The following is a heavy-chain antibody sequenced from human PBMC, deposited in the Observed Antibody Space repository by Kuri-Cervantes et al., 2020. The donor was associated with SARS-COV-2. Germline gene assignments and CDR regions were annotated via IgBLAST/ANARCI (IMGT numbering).Heavy chain of an antibody. CDR2: ISSSSSYI. Sequence: GGSLRLSCAASGFTFSSYSINWVRQAPGKGLEWVSSISSSSSYIYYADSVKGRFTISRDNAKNSLYLQMNSLRAEDTAVYYCAKTKGVDTAMDCIDYWGQGTLVTVSS. CDR1: GFTFSSYS. V-gene: IGHV3-21*01. J-gene: IGHJ4*02. CDR3: AKTKGVDTAMDCIDY. D-gene: IGHD5-18*01.